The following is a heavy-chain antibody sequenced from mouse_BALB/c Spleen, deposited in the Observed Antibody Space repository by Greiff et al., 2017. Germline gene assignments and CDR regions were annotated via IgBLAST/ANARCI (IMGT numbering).Heavy chain of an antibody. Sequence: EVQLVESGGGLVQPGGSLSLSCATSGFTFTDYYMSWVRQPPGKALEWLGFIRNKANGYTTEYSASVKGRFTISRDNSQSILYLQMNTLRAEDSATYYCARGGYDYFDYWGQGTTLTVSS. CDR3: ARGGYDYFDY. CDR2: IRNKANGYTT. J-gene: IGHJ2*01. CDR1: GFTFTDYY. D-gene: IGHD2-2*01. V-gene: IGHV7-3*02.